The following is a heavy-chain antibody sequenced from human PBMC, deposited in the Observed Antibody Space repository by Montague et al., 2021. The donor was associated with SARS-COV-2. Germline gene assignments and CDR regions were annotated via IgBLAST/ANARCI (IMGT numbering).Heavy chain of an antibody. J-gene: IGHJ6*02. Sequence: SLRLSCAASGFTFSSYWMSWVRQAPGKGLEWVANIKQDGSEKYYVDSVKGRFTISRDSAKNSLYLQMNSLRAEDTAVYYCARDPPFDWPSGMDVWGQGTTVTVSS. CDR1: GFTFSSYW. D-gene: IGHD3-9*01. CDR3: ARDPPFDWPSGMDV. V-gene: IGHV3-7*01. CDR2: IKQDGSEK.